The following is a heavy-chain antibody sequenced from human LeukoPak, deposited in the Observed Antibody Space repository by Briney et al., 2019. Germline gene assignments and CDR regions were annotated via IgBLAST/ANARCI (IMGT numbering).Heavy chain of an antibody. CDR3: ARGGPYGGLGY. CDR1: GYTFTSYY. V-gene: IGHV1-69*13. Sequence: SVKVSCKASGYTFTSYYMHWVRQAPGQGLEWMGGIIPIFGTANYAQKFQGRVTITADESTSTAYMELSSLRSEDTAVYYCARGGPYGGLGYWGQGTLVTVSS. J-gene: IGHJ4*02. CDR2: IIPIFGTA. D-gene: IGHD4-23*01.